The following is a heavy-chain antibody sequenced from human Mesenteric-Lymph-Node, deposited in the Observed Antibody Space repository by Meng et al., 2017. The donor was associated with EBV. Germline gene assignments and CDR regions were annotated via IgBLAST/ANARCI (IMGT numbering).Heavy chain of an antibody. CDR1: GFTFSDYY. Sequence: VQLVEFVGGLVEPGGSLRLSCAAFGFTFSDYYMGWIRQAPGKGLEWVSDIRSGGGTIYYADSVKGRFTISRDNAKSSLYLQMNSLRVEDTAVYYCARGHIVVVPATSNWFAPWGQGTLVTVSS. D-gene: IGHD2-2*01. V-gene: IGHV3-11*01. CDR3: ARGHIVVVPATSNWFAP. J-gene: IGHJ5*02. CDR2: IRSGGGTI.